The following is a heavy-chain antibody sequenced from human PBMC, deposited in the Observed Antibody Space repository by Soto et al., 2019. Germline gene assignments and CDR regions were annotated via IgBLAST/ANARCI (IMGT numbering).Heavy chain of an antibody. V-gene: IGHV5-51*01. CDR3: ARVGYCSGGSCYDPGYYYYYMDV. CDR2: IYPGDSDT. J-gene: IGHJ6*03. Sequence: EYLKISWKGSGYSXTSYWNGWVRQMPGKGLEWMGIIYPGDSDTRYSPSFQGQVTISADKSISTAYLQWSSLKASDTAMYYCARVGYCSGGSCYDPGYYYYYMDVWGKGTTVTVSS. CDR1: GYSXTSYW. D-gene: IGHD2-15*01.